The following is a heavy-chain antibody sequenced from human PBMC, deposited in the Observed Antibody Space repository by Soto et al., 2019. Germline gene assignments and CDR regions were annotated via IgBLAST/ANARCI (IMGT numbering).Heavy chain of an antibody. V-gene: IGHV3-23*05. CDR1: GFAYDYG. Sequence: EVQLLESGGALVQPGESLRVSCAMSGFAYDYGMTWVRQAPGKGLEWISTVDFSGYSRHYADSVRGRFTISRDKSSNTIVLHMANLRAEDTALYYCVSWVSAHFDHWGQGTQVTVSS. CDR2: VDFSGYSR. CDR3: VSWVSAHFDH. D-gene: IGHD2-8*01. J-gene: IGHJ4*02.